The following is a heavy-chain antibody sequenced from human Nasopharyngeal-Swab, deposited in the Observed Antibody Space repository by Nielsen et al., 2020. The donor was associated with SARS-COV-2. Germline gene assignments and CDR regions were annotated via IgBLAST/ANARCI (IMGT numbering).Heavy chain of an antibody. J-gene: IGHJ6*02. V-gene: IGHV3-30*03. D-gene: IGHD6-19*01. CDR1: EFTFSSYG. CDR3: ARDGVRPGYSSGWKYYYYGMDV. Sequence: GGSLRLSCAASEFTFSSYGMHWVRQAPGKGLEWVAVISYDGSNNNYADSVKGRFTISRDNSKNTLYLQMNSLRAEDTAVYYCARDGVRPGYSSGWKYYYYGMDVWGQGTTVTVSS. CDR2: ISYDGSNN.